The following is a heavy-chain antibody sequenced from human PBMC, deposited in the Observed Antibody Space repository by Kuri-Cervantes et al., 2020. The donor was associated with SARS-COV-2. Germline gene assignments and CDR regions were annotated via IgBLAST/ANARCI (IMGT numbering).Heavy chain of an antibody. D-gene: IGHD1/OR15-1a*01. V-gene: IGHV4-38-2*01. CDR2: IYHSGST. J-gene: IGHJ5*02. CDR3: ATSSPYTQSSNWFDP. CDR1: GYSISSGYY. Sequence: GSLRLSCAVSGYSISSGYYWGWIRQPPGKGLEWIGSIYHSGSTYYNPSLKSRVTISVDTSKNQFSLKLSSVTAADTAVYYCATSSPYTQSSNWFDPWGQGTLVTVSS.